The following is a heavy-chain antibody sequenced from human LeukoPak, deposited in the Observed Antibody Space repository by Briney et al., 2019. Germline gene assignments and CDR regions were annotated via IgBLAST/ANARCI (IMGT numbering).Heavy chain of an antibody. CDR2: INPNSGGT. CDR1: GYTFTAYY. CDR3: ARGIDSGSYGRFDP. D-gene: IGHD3-10*01. V-gene: IGHV1-2*02. Sequence: ASVKVSCKASGYTFTAYYMHWVRQAPGQGLEWMGWINPNSGGTNYAQTFQGRVTMTRDPSISTSYMELSRLTSDDTAVYYCARGIDSGSYGRFDPWGQGTLVTVSS. J-gene: IGHJ5*02.